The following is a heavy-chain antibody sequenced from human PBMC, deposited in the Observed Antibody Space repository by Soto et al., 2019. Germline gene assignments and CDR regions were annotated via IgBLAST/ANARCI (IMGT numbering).Heavy chain of an antibody. Sequence: LRLSCAASGFTVSSNYMSWVRQAPGKGLEWVSVIYSGGSTYYADSVKGRFTISRDNSKNTLYLQMNSLRAEDTAVYYCARLDVVRGVSLLDYWGQGTLVTVSS. D-gene: IGHD3-10*01. V-gene: IGHV3-53*01. J-gene: IGHJ4*02. CDR1: GFTVSSNY. CDR3: ARLDVVRGVSLLDY. CDR2: IYSGGST.